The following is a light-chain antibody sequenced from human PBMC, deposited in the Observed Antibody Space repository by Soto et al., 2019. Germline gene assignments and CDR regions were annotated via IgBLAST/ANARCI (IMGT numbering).Light chain of an antibody. CDR1: QGISSY. CDR3: QQYYSFPWT. Sequence: VIWMTQSPSLLSVSTVDRVTISCLMSQGISSYLSWYQQKPGKAPELLIYAASTLQSWVPSRFSGSGSGTDFTLTISCLQSEDFATYYCQQYYSFPWTFGQGTKV. J-gene: IGKJ1*01. CDR2: AAS. V-gene: IGKV1D-8*01.